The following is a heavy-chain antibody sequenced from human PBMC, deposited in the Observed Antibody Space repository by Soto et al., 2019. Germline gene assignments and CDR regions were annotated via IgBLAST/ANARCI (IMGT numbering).Heavy chain of an antibody. CDR3: ARDAGYSSSSWDYYYYYMDV. Sequence: GGSLRLSCAASGFTFSSYSMNWVRQAPGKGLEWVSSISSSSSYIYYADSVKGRFTISRDNAKNSLYLQMNSLRAEDTAVYYCARDAGYSSSSWDYYYYYMDVWGKGTTVTVSS. CDR2: ISSSSSYI. J-gene: IGHJ6*03. D-gene: IGHD6-6*01. V-gene: IGHV3-21*01. CDR1: GFTFSSYS.